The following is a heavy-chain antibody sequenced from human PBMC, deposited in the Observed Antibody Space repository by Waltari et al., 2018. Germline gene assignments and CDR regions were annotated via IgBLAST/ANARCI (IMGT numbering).Heavy chain of an antibody. CDR2: GGNPGIGGR. D-gene: IGHD2-8*01. J-gene: IGHJ1*01. CDR1: GYTFNDYY. V-gene: IGHV1-2*02. Sequence: QLQLVQSGVEVKQPGTSVKVSCKASGYTFNDYYIHWVRQALGQGCEWIQRDVVGWVGGGNPGIGGRGRTQKFQGRLTVSRDSSIGTAYMELGSLRSDDTAVYYCARENREDLRQYFTNWGQGTLVTV. CDR3: ARENREDLRQYFTN.